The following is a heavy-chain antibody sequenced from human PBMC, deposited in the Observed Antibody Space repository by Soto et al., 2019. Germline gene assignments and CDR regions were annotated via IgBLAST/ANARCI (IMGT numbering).Heavy chain of an antibody. V-gene: IGHV3-21*01. CDR2: MSSGSSDT. CDR3: ARVAS. J-gene: IGHJ5*02. CDR1: GFTFSRVS. Sequence: LGLSCEASGFTFSRVSMYWVRQVPGKGLEWVASMSSGSSDTWYADSVKGRFIISRDNAQNSLFLQMNTLRPEDKAMYYSARVASWGTGTQVTVSS.